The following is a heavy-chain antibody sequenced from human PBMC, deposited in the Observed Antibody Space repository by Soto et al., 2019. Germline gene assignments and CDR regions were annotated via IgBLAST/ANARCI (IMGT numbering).Heavy chain of an antibody. CDR1: GFTFSIYW. J-gene: IGHJ6*03. CDR3: AREQKTEVTPAPDFMDV. CDR2: IRSDGGT. D-gene: IGHD2-2*01. Sequence: GGSLRLSCEASGFTFSIYWMERVRQAPGKGLVWVSRIRSDGGTNYADSVKGRFTVSRDNAKNTLYLRMNSLRAEDSAVYYCAREQKTEVTPAPDFMDVWGKGTTVTVSS. V-gene: IGHV3-74*01.